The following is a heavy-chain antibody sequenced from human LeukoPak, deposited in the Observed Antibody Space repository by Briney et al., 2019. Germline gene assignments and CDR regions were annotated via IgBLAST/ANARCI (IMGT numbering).Heavy chain of an antibody. Sequence: ASVKVSCKASGYTFTGYYMHWVRQAPGQGLEWMGWINPNSGGTNYAQEFQGRVTMTRDTSISTAYMELSRLRSDDTAVYYCARDIVVVVAATLENWFDPWGQGTLVTVSS. J-gene: IGHJ5*02. CDR2: INPNSGGT. V-gene: IGHV1-2*02. CDR1: GYTFTGYY. D-gene: IGHD2-15*01. CDR3: ARDIVVVVAATLENWFDP.